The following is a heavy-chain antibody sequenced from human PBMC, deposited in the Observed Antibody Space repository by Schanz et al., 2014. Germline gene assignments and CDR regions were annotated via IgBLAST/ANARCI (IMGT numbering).Heavy chain of an antibody. D-gene: IGHD3-10*01. J-gene: IGHJ4*02. CDR3: AVLGGFGELPLDY. CDR1: GFVFSSNW. V-gene: IGHV3-7*01. Sequence: EVQLVESGGGLVQPGGSLRLSCAGSGFVFSSNWMNWVRQAPGKGLEWVANIKEDGSEKYYVDSVKGRFTISRDNAKNSLYLQMNSLRAEDTAVYYCAVLGGFGELPLDYRGQGILVTVSS. CDR2: IKEDGSEK.